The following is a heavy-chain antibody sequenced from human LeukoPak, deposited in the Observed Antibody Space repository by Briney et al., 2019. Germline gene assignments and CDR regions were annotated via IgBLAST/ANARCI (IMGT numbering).Heavy chain of an antibody. CDR3: ARDYDYVWGSPNWFDP. CDR2: INPNIGVT. CDR1: VYTFTGYY. D-gene: IGHD3-16*01. V-gene: IGHV1-2*02. Sequence: ASVKVSCKASVYTFTGYYMHLVRQAPGQRLERMGWINPNIGVTNYAQKFQGRVTMTRDTSISTAYMELSRLRCDDTGVYYCARDYDYVWGSPNWFDPWGQGSLVSVSS. J-gene: IGHJ5*02.